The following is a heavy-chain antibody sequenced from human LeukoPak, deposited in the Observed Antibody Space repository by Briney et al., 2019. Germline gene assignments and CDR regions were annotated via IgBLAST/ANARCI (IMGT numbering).Heavy chain of an antibody. V-gene: IGHV1-18*01. J-gene: IGHJ6*03. CDR2: ISGYNGNT. CDR3: ARGISAYYYYYMDV. D-gene: IGHD2-21*01. Sequence: ASVKVSRKASGYTFTSYGISWVRQAPGQGLEWMGWISGYNGNTNYAQKLQGGVTMTTDTSTSTAYMELRSLRSDDTAVYYCARGISAYYYYYMDVWGKGTTVTVSS. CDR1: GYTFTSYG.